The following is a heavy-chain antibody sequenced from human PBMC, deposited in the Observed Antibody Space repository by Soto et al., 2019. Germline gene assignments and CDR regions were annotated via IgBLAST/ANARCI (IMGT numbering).Heavy chain of an antibody. D-gene: IGHD5-18*01. CDR2: SWGGGGAT. Sequence: EVQVVESGGGLVKPGESLTLSCTVSGLTFSDAWLNWVRQSPGKGLEWVGRSWGGGGATVYAEPVKGRFTLSRDDSQRMLYLQLNSLKVDDTAVYYCIWESRVYSSWRWGQGTLVTVSA. CDR3: IWESRVYSSWR. J-gene: IGHJ4*02. CDR1: GLTFSDAW. V-gene: IGHV3-15*07.